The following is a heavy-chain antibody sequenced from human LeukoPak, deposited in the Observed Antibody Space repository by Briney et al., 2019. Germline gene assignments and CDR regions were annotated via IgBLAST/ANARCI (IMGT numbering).Heavy chain of an antibody. CDR1: GGSFSGYY. J-gene: IGHJ3*02. D-gene: IGHD5-18*01. V-gene: IGHV4-34*01. Sequence: SETLSLTCAVYGGSFSGYYWSWIRQPPGKGLEWIGEINHSGSTNYNPSLKSRVTISVDTSKNQFSLKLSSVTAADTAVYYCATGGTWIQLWSPGAFDIWGQGTMVTVSS. CDR3: ATGGTWIQLWSPGAFDI. CDR2: INHSGST.